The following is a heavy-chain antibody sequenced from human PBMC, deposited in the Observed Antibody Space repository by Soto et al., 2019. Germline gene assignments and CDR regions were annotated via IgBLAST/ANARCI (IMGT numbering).Heavy chain of an antibody. Sequence: SETLSLTCAVYGGSFSGYYWSWIRQPPGKGLEWIGEINHSGSTNYNPSLKSRVTISVDTSKNQFSLKLSSVTAADTAVYYCARGRIIVASVWGKGTTVTVSS. D-gene: IGHD5-12*01. CDR3: ARGRIIVASV. CDR2: INHSGST. CDR1: GGSFSGYY. V-gene: IGHV4-34*01. J-gene: IGHJ6*04.